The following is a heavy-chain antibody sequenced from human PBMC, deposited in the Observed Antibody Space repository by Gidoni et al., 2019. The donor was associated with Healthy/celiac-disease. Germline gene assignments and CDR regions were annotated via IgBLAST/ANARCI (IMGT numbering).Heavy chain of an antibody. Sequence: EVQLVESGGGLVQPGGSLRLSCSASGFTFSSYAMHWVRQAPGKGLEYVTAISSNGGSTYYADAVKGRFTISRDNSKNTLYLQMSSLRAEDTAVYYCVKDSAGQWLSRGYFDYWGQGTLVTVSS. CDR1: GFTFSSYA. CDR2: ISSNGGST. J-gene: IGHJ4*02. V-gene: IGHV3-64D*06. D-gene: IGHD6-19*01. CDR3: VKDSAGQWLSRGYFDY.